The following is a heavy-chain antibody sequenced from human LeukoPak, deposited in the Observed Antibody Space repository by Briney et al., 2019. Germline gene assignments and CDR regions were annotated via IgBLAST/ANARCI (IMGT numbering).Heavy chain of an antibody. CDR1: GYTFTVYY. Sequence: ASVQVSCRASGYTFTVYYMHWVRQAPGQGLEWMGYINPHSRDTIYAPNFQGGVTMTRDTSISTVYMELSNLRSDDTAVYYCSTEDKYCSSPSCNDYWGQGTLVTVSS. CDR2: INPHSRDT. V-gene: IGHV1-2*02. D-gene: IGHD2-2*01. CDR3: STEDKYCSSPSCNDY. J-gene: IGHJ4*02.